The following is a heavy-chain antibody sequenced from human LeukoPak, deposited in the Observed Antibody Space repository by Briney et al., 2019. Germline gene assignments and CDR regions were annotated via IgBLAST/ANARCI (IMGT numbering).Heavy chain of an antibody. D-gene: IGHD2-8*01. Sequence: SETLSPTCTVSGGSISSGSYYWTWIRQPAGKGLEYIGRIYTSGSTSYNPSLKSRVTISVDTSKNQFSLKLSSVTAAETAVYYCARGGVYFEYWGQGTLVTVSS. J-gene: IGHJ4*02. V-gene: IGHV4-61*02. CDR3: ARGGVYFEY. CDR2: IYTSGST. CDR1: GGSISSGSYY.